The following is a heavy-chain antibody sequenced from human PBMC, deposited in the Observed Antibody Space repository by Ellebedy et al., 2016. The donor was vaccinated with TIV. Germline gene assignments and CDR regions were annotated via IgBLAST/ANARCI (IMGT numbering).Heavy chain of an antibody. J-gene: IGHJ3*02. CDR2: INAGNGNT. D-gene: IGHD3-22*01. CDR1: GYTFTGYY. V-gene: IGHV1-3*01. Sequence: ASVKVSCKASGYTFTGYYLHWVRQAPGQGLEWMGWINAGNGNTKYSQKFQGRVTINRDTSANTAYMELINLRSEDTAVYFCARDMYSSGSYYDRVAFDIWGQGTVVTVSS. CDR3: ARDMYSSGSYYDRVAFDI.